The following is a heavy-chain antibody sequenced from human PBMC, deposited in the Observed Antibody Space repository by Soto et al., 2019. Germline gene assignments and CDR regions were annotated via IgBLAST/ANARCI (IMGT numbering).Heavy chain of an antibody. CDR3: AKDVEGGSLFRGAFDY. Sequence: GGSLRLSCVASRFTFTSYAMSWVRHAPGKGLEWVAAISASGGATIHADSVKGRLTISRDNSKNTLYLQMNSLRAEDTAVYYCAKDVEGGSLFRGAFDYWGQGTQVTVSS. J-gene: IGHJ4*02. CDR1: RFTFTSYA. D-gene: IGHD1-26*01. V-gene: IGHV3-23*01. CDR2: ISASGGAT.